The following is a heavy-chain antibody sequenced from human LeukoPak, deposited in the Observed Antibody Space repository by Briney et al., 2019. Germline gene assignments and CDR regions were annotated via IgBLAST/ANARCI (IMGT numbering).Heavy chain of an antibody. CDR2: IYYSGST. V-gene: IGHV4-39*07. CDR1: GGSISSSSYY. CDR3: VGGGTYSSSSFDY. J-gene: IGHJ4*02. Sequence: PSETLSLTCTVSGGSISSSSYYWGWIRQPPGKGLEWIGSIYYSGSTYYNPSLKSRVTISVDTSKNQFSLKLSSVTAADTAVYYCVGGGTYSSSSFDYWGQGTLVTVSS. D-gene: IGHD6-6*01.